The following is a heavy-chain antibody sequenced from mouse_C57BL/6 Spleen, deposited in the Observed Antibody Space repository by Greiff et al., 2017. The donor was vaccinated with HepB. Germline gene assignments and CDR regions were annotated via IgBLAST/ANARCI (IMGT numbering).Heavy chain of an antibody. V-gene: IGHV1-62-2*01. J-gene: IGHJ4*01. D-gene: IGHD2-2*01. CDR2: FYPGSGSI. CDR1: GYTFTEYT. CDR3: ARHEDGGGYLYYAMDY. Sequence: VQLQESGAELVKPGASVKLSCKASGYTFTEYTIHWVKQRSGQGLEWIGWFYPGSGSIKYNEKFKDKATLTADKSSSTVYMELSRLTSEDSAVYFCARHEDGGGYLYYAMDYWGQGTSVTVSS.